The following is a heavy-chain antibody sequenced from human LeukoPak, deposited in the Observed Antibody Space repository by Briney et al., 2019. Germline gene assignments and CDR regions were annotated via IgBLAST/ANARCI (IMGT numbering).Heavy chain of an antibody. V-gene: IGHV4-59*01. CDR3: ARGFYGSGSYYKSPFDC. D-gene: IGHD3-10*01. CDR1: GGSISSYY. CDR2: IYYSGST. J-gene: IGHJ4*02. Sequence: PSETLSLTCTVSGGSISSYYWSWIRQPPGKGLEWIGYIYYSGSTNYNASLKSRVSISVDTSKNQFSLRLSSVTAADTAVYYCARGFYGSGSYYKSPFDCWGQGTLVTASS.